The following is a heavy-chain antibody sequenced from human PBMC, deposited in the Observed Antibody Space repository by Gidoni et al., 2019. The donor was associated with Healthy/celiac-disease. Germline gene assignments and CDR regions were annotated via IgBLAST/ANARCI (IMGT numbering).Heavy chain of an antibody. CDR1: GGTFSSYA. Sequence: QVLLVQSGAEVKKPGSSVKVSCKASGGTFSSYAISWVRQAPGQGLEWMGGIIPIFGTANYAQKFQGRVTITADKSTSTAYMELSSLRSEDTAVYYCARLLDIAAQTPYYYGMDVWGQGTTVTVSS. V-gene: IGHV1-69*06. CDR3: ARLLDIAAQTPYYYGMDV. D-gene: IGHD6-6*01. CDR2: IIPIFGTA. J-gene: IGHJ6*02.